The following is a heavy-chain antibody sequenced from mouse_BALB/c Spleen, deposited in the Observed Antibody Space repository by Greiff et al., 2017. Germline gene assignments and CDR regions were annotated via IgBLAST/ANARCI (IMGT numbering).Heavy chain of an antibody. CDR2: ISYDGSN. J-gene: IGHJ2*01. CDR3: ARASSIYDLYYFDY. Sequence: EVQLQQSGPGLVKPSQSLSLTCSVTGYSITSGYYWNWIRQFPGNKLEWMGYISYDGSNNYNPSLKNRISITRDTSKNQFFLKLNSVTTEDTATYYCARASSIYDLYYFDYWGQGTTLTVSS. D-gene: IGHD2-3*01. V-gene: IGHV3-6*02. CDR1: GYSITSGYY.